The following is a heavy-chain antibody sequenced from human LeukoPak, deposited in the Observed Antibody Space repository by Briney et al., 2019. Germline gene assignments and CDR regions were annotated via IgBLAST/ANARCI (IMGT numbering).Heavy chain of an antibody. Sequence: GASVKVSCKASGYTFTGYYIHWVRQAPGQGLEWMGWINPNSGGRNYAQKFQGRVTMTRDTSTTYMELSRLTSGDTAVYYCARAYSGYEAFDYWGQGTLVTVSS. CDR2: INPNSGGR. J-gene: IGHJ4*02. CDR3: ARAYSGYEAFDY. V-gene: IGHV1-2*02. CDR1: GYTFTGYY. D-gene: IGHD5-12*01.